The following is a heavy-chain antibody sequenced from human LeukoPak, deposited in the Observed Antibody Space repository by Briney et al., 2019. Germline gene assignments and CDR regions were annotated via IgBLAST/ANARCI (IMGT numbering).Heavy chain of an antibody. V-gene: IGHV3-23*01. CDR3: AKARYGVVITPPLSSTKYNWFDP. J-gene: IGHJ5*02. Sequence: PGGSPRLSCAASGFTFDDYGMSWVRQAPGKGLEWVSAISGSGGSTYYADSVKGRFTISRDNSKNTLYLQMNSLRAEDTAVYYCAKARYGVVITPPLSSTKYNWFDPWGQGTLVTVSS. D-gene: IGHD3-22*01. CDR1: GFTFDDYG. CDR2: ISGSGGST.